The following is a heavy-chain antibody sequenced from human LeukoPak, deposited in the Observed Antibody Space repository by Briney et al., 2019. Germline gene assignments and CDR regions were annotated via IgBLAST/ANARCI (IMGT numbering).Heavy chain of an antibody. V-gene: IGHV3-30*18. D-gene: IGHD3-16*01. J-gene: IGHJ4*02. CDR1: GFTFSSYG. Sequence: GGSLRLSCAAPGFTFSSYGMHWVRQAPGKGLEWVAVISYDGSNKYYADSVKGRFTISRDNSKNTLYLQMNSLRAEDTAVYYCAKDLGEQWPYFDYWGQGTLVTVSS. CDR2: ISYDGSNK. CDR3: AKDLGEQWPYFDY.